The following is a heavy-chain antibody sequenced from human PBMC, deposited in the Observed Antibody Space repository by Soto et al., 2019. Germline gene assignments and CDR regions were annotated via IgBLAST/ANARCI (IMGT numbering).Heavy chain of an antibody. CDR3: VREGSTGGQGDS. D-gene: IGHD1-1*01. J-gene: IGHJ4*02. V-gene: IGHV3-7*01. CDR1: GFTLSPFW. Sequence: EVQLVESGGGLVQPGGSLRLSCAASGFTLSPFWMSWIRQAPGKGLEWVANTRQDGGQSYLVDSAQGRFTISRDNAKNSVYLQMNSLRAEDTAVYYCVREGSTGGQGDSWGQGTLVTVSS. CDR2: TRQDGGQS.